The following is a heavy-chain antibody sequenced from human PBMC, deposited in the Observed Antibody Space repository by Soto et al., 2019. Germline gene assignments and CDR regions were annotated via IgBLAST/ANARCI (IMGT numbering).Heavy chain of an antibody. CDR2: ISAYNGNT. CDR3: ALERGNIGAGLFDP. V-gene: IGHV1-18*01. J-gene: IGHJ5*02. D-gene: IGHD1-26*01. Sequence: ASVKVSCKASGYTFTSYDIRWVRQAPGQGLEWMGWISAYNGNTNYAQKLQDRVTMTTDTSTSTAYMELRSLRSDDTAVYYCALERGNIGAGLFDPCGQGNLVPVSS. CDR1: GYTFTSYD.